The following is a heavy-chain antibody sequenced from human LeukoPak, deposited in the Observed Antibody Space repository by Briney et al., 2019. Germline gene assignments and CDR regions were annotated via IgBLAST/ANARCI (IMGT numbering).Heavy chain of an antibody. J-gene: IGHJ4*02. CDR2: ISYDGSNK. Sequence: TGRSLRLSCAASGFTFSSYAMHWVRQAPGKGLEWVAVISYDGSNKYYADSVKGRFTISRDNSKNTLYLQMNSLRAEDTAVYYCAKVAVEYSSSSWTDYWGQGTLVTVSS. D-gene: IGHD6-6*01. V-gene: IGHV3-30*04. CDR3: AKVAVEYSSSSWTDY. CDR1: GFTFSSYA.